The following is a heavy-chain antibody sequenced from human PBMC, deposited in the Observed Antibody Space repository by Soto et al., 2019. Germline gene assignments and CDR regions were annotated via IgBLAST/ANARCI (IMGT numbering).Heavy chain of an antibody. J-gene: IGHJ4*02. V-gene: IGHV3-48*02. CDR3: ARGRFYWWAPPPFDY. CDR1: GFTFSSYS. Sequence: GGSLRLSCAASGFTFSSYSMNWVRQAPGKGLEWVSYISSSSSTIYYADSVKGRFTISRDNAKNSLYLQMNSLRDEDTAVYYCARGRFYWWAPPPFDYWGQGTLVTVSS. D-gene: IGHD2-15*01. CDR2: ISSSSSTI.